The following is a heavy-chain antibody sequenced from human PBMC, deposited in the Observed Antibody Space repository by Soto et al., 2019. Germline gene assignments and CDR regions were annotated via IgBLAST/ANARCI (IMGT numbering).Heavy chain of an antibody. D-gene: IGHD5-18*01. CDR3: ARDYSSYGPFDY. J-gene: IGHJ4*02. CDR2: ISGSGGST. CDR1: GFTFSSYA. Sequence: GGSLRLSCAASGFTFSSYAMSWVRRAPGKGLEWVSAISGSGGSTYYADSVKGRFTISRDNAKNSLYLQMNSLRAEGTAVYYCARDYSSYGPFDYWGQGTLVTVSS. V-gene: IGHV3-23*01.